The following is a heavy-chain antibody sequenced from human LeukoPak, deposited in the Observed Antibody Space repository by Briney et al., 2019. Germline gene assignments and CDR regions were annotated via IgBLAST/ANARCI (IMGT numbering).Heavy chain of an antibody. CDR2: ISSSSSYT. CDR3: ARGQNSGYDY. J-gene: IGHJ4*02. V-gene: IGHV3-21*01. D-gene: IGHD5-12*01. Sequence: PGGSLRLSCAASGFTFSSYSMNWVRQAPGKGLEWVSSISSSSSYTYYADSVKGRFTISRDNAKNSLYLQMNSLRAEDTAVYYCARGQNSGYDYWGQGTLVTVSS. CDR1: GFTFSSYS.